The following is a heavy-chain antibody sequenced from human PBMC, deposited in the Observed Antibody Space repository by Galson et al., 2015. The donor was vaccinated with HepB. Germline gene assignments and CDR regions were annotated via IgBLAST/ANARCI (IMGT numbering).Heavy chain of an antibody. V-gene: IGHV1-46*01. Sequence: SAKVSCKASGYTFTSYYMHWVRQAPGQGLEWMGIINPSGGSTSYAQKFQGRVTMTRDTSTSTVYMELSSLRSEDTAVYYCARDDVLLWFGEPSGYMDVWGKGTTVTVSS. CDR3: ARDDVLLWFGEPSGYMDV. D-gene: IGHD3-10*01. CDR1: GYTFTSYY. CDR2: INPSGGST. J-gene: IGHJ6*03.